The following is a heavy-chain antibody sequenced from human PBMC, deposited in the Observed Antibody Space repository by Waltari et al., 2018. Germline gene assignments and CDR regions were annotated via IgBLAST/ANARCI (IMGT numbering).Heavy chain of an antibody. Sequence: EVQLVQSGAEVKKPGESLKISCKGSGYSFTSYWIGWVRQMPGKGLEWMGIIYPGDSDTRYSPSFQGQVTISADKSISTAYLQWSSLKASDTAMYYCARLRLLRYFDWLLNPPDYWGQGTLVTVSS. CDR2: IYPGDSDT. J-gene: IGHJ4*02. CDR3: ARLRLLRYFDWLLNPPDY. V-gene: IGHV5-51*01. D-gene: IGHD3-9*01. CDR1: GYSFTSYW.